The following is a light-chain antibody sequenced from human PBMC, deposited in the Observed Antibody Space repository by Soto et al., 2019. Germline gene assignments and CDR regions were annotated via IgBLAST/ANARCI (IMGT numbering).Light chain of an antibody. CDR2: DVN. CDR1: SSDVGAYNY. Sequence: QSALTQPASVSGSPGQSITISCTGTSSDVGAYNYDSWYQQHPGKVPKLIIYDVNNRPSGVSNRFSGSKSGNTASLTISGLQTEDEADYCCSSYTSVTTYVFGTGTKVTVL. CDR3: SSYTSVTTYV. J-gene: IGLJ1*01. V-gene: IGLV2-14*01.